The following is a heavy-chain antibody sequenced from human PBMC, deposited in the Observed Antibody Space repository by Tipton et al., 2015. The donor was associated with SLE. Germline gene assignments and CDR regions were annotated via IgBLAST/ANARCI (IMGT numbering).Heavy chain of an antibody. CDR3: ARDRSAGRDAFDI. J-gene: IGHJ3*02. Sequence: SLRLSCAASGFTVSSNYMSWVRQAPGKGLEWVSVIYSGGSTYYADSVKGRFTISRDNSKNTLYLQMNSLRAEDTAVYYCARDRSAGRDAFDIWGQGTKVTVSS. D-gene: IGHD6-19*01. CDR1: GFTVSSNY. CDR2: IYSGGST. V-gene: IGHV3-53*01.